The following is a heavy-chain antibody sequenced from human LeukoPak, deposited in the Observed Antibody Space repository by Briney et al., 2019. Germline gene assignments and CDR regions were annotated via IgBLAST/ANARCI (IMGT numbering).Heavy chain of an antibody. D-gene: IGHD3-22*01. CDR1: GGSISSGDYY. CDR3: ARVAYYYDSSGYSPVDY. CDR2: IYYSGSP. V-gene: IGHV4-30-4*08. J-gene: IGHJ4*02. Sequence: PSQTLSLTCTVSGGSISSGDYYWSWIRQPPGKGLEWIGYIYYSGSPYYNPSLKSRVTISVDTSKNQFSLKLSSVTAADTAVYYCARVAYYYDSSGYSPVDYWGQGTLVTVSS.